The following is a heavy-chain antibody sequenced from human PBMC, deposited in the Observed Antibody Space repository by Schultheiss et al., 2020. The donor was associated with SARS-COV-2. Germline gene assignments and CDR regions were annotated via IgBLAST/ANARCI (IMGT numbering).Heavy chain of an antibody. J-gene: IGHJ4*02. V-gene: IGHV4-39*01. CDR1: GFTFSSYSMN. Sequence: ESLKISCAASGFTFSSYSMNWVRQAPGKGLEWIGSIYYSVNTYYNPSLKSRVTISVDTSKNQFSLKLSSVTAADTAVYYCARRVLRLTGDEGFDYWGQGTLVTVSS. D-gene: IGHD4/OR15-4a*01. CDR3: ARRVLRLTGDEGFDY. CDR2: IYYSVNT.